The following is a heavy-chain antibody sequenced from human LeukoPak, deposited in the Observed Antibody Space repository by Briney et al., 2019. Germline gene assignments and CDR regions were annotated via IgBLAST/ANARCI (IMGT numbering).Heavy chain of an antibody. Sequence: SETLSLTCAVYGGSFSGYYWSWIRQPPGKGLEWIGEINHSGSTNYNPSLKSRVTISVDTSKNRFSLKLSSVTAADTAVYYCARVGRMSIAARPGYFDYWGQGTLVTVSS. J-gene: IGHJ4*02. V-gene: IGHV4-34*01. CDR3: ARVGRMSIAARPGYFDY. D-gene: IGHD6-6*01. CDR2: INHSGST. CDR1: GGSFSGYY.